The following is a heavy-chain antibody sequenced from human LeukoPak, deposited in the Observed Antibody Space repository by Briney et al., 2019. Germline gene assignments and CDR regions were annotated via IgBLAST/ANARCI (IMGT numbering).Heavy chain of an antibody. J-gene: IGHJ4*02. CDR3: ARDRSAVAGRGGYDY. Sequence: SVKVSCKAPGGTFSSYAISWVRQAPGQGLEWMGGIIPIFGTANYAQKFQGRVTITTDESTSTAYMELSSLRSEDTAVYYCARDRSAVAGRGGYDYWGQGTLVTVSS. V-gene: IGHV1-69*05. CDR2: IIPIFGTA. CDR1: GGTFSSYA. D-gene: IGHD6-19*01.